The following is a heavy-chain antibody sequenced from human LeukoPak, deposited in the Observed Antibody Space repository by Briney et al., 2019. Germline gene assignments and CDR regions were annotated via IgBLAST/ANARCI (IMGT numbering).Heavy chain of an antibody. V-gene: IGHV4-59*08. CDR2: IYYSGST. Sequence: SETLSLTCTVSGGSISSYYWSWIRQPPGKGLERIGYIYYSGSTNYNPSLKSRVTISVDTSKNQFSLKLSSVTAADTAVYYCARRATMVRGVIIWGQGTLVTVSS. CDR3: ARRATMVRGVII. CDR1: GGSISSYY. J-gene: IGHJ4*02. D-gene: IGHD3-10*01.